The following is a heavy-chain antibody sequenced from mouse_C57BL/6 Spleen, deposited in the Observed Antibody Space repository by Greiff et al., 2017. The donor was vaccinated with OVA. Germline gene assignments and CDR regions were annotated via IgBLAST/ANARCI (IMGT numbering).Heavy chain of an antibody. Sequence: DVKLVESGGGLVKPGGSLKLSCAASGFTFSDYGMHWVRQAPEKGLEWVAYISSGSSTIYYADTVKGRFTISRDNAKNTLFLQMTSLRSEDTAMYYCARTDYDYDLFAYWGQGTLVTVSA. D-gene: IGHD2-4*01. J-gene: IGHJ3*01. CDR2: ISSGSSTI. CDR1: GFTFSDYG. V-gene: IGHV5-17*01. CDR3: ARTDYDYDLFAY.